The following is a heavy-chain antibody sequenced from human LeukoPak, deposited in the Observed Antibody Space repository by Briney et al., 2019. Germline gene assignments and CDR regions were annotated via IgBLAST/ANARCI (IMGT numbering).Heavy chain of an antibody. CDR3: ARGGDFDY. V-gene: IGHV3-7*01. D-gene: IGHD2-21*01. CDR1: GFIFSSYR. Sequence: GGSLRLSCAASGFIFSSYRMSWVRLAPGKGLEWVASIKEDGTETYYVDSVKGRFTISRDNAKNTLYLQMNSLRAEDTAVYYCARGGDFDYWGQGTLVTVSS. CDR2: IKEDGTET. J-gene: IGHJ4*02.